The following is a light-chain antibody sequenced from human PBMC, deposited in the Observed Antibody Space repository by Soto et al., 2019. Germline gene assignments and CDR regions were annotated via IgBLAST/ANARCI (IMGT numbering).Light chain of an antibody. J-gene: IGLJ1*01. CDR2: AVS. CDR1: GSDVGAYNY. V-gene: IGLV2-14*01. Sequence: QSALTQPASVSGSPGQSITISCTGTGSDVGAYNYVSWYQQHPDKAPKLMIYAVSDRPSGVSHRFSGSKSGNTASLTISGLQAEDEADYYCSSFTSSSTLYVFGAGTKLTVL. CDR3: SSFTSSSTLYV.